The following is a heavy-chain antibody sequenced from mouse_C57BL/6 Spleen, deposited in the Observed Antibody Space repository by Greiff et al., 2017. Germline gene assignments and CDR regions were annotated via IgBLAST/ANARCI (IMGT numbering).Heavy chain of an antibody. V-gene: IGHV1-22*01. CDR3: ARVSYSNYDFAY. Sequence: EVQLQQSGPELVKPGASVKMSCKASGYTFTDYNMHWVKQSHGKSLEWIGYINPNNGGTSYNQKFKGKATLTVNKSSSTAYMVLRSLTSEDSADYYCARVSYSNYDFAYWGQGTTLTVDS. CDR1: GYTFTDYN. J-gene: IGHJ2*01. CDR2: INPNNGGT. D-gene: IGHD2-5*01.